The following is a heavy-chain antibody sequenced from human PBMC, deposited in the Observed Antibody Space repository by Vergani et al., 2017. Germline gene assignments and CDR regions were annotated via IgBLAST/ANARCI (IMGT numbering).Heavy chain of an antibody. CDR3: ARDHRYCSGVSCYQVFDY. D-gene: IGHD2-15*01. J-gene: IGHJ4*02. Sequence: QVQLVQSGAEVKKPGSSVKVSCKASGGTFSSYTISWVRQAPGQGLEWMGRIIPILGIANYAQKFQGRVTITADKSTSTAYMELSSLRSEDTAVYYCARDHRYCSGVSCYQVFDYWGQGTLVTVSS. CDR1: GGTFSSYT. V-gene: IGHV1-69*08. CDR2: IIPILGIA.